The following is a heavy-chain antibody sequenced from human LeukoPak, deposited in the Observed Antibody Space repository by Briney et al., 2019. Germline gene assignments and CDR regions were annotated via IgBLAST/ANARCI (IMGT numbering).Heavy chain of an antibody. Sequence: SETLSLTCTVSGGSISSYYWSWIRQPPGKGLEWIGYIYYSGSTNYNPSLKSRVTISVDTSKNQFSLKLSSVTAADTAVYYCARGFGGYSNGTPFYYGMDVWGQGTTVTVSS. CDR1: GGSISSYY. V-gene: IGHV4-59*08. CDR2: IYYSGST. J-gene: IGHJ6*02. CDR3: ARGFGGYSNGTPFYYGMDV. D-gene: IGHD5-18*01.